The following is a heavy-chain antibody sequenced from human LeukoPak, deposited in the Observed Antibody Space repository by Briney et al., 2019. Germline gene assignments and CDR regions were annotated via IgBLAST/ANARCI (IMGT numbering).Heavy chain of an antibody. D-gene: IGHD3-10*01. CDR3: TTGLRYYGSGSYSSERDWFDP. CDR2: IKSKTDGGTT. Sequence: GGSLRPSCAASGFTFSNAWMSWVRQAPGKGLEWVGRIKSKTDGGTTDYAAPVKGRFTISRDDSKNTLYLQMNSLKTEDTAVYYCTTGLRYYGSGSYSSERDWFDPWGQGTLVTVSS. CDR1: GFTFSNAW. J-gene: IGHJ5*02. V-gene: IGHV3-15*01.